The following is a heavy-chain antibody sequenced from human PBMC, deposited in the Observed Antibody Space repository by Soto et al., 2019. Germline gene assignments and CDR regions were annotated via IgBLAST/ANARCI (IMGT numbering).Heavy chain of an antibody. D-gene: IGHD2-15*01. CDR3: ARGPDGGIVLYYGKDV. CDR1: GGSISSGSYY. J-gene: IGHJ6*02. V-gene: IGHV4-31*03. Sequence: SETLSLTCTLSGGSISSGSYYWSWFRQHPGKALEWIGFIYYNGNTYYHPSLKSRIAISIDTSNNQFSLNFSSVTAADTPVYDRARGPDGGIVLYYGKDVCGRWTRVTV. CDR2: IYYNGNT.